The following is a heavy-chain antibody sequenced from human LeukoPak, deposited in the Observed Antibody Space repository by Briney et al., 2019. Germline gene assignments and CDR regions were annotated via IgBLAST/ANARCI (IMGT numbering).Heavy chain of an antibody. CDR1: GFIFSSYG. CDR3: ARGGWGGHFFLADY. D-gene: IGHD2-21*02. J-gene: IGHJ4*02. CDR2: IWFDGSKK. V-gene: IGHV3-33*01. Sequence: PGGSLRLSCAASGFIFSSYGMHWVRQAPGKGLEWVAVIWFDGSKKYYADSVKGRITISRDDSKNTLYLQMNSLRAEDTAVYYWARGGWGGHFFLADYWGQGTLAPV.